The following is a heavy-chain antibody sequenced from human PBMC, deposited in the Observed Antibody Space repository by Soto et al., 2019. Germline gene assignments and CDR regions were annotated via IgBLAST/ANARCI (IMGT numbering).Heavy chain of an antibody. V-gene: IGHV4-59*01. CDR3: ARNSLWIYCDGHCSLDC. CDR2: IFYSGST. J-gene: IGHJ4*01. D-gene: IGHD2-21*02. Sequence: SETLSLTCTVSGGSISSYYWSWIRQPPGKGLEWIGYIFYSGSTNYNPSLKSRVTISVDTSKNQFSPKLNSVTAADTAVYYCARNSLWIYCDGHCSLDCRAQGTPVTVSS. CDR1: GGSISSYY.